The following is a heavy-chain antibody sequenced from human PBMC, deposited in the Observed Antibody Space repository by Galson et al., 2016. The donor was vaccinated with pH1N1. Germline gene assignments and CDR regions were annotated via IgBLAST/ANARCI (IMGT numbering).Heavy chain of an antibody. J-gene: IGHJ4*02. D-gene: IGHD7-27*01. CDR1: GYIFTRDY. Sequence: SVKVSCKASGYIFTRDYFHWVRQAPGQGLEWMGVIDPSNGGTTFAQKFQGLVTMTRDTSTSTVYMGVSGLKSDDTAVYYCIRDLGRLRDFWGQGTLGTVSS. CDR3: IRDLGRLRDF. V-gene: IGHV1-46*03. CDR2: IDPSNGGT.